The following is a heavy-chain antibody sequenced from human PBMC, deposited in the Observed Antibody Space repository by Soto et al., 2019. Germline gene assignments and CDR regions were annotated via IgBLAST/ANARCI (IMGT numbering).Heavy chain of an antibody. V-gene: IGHV4-34*01. D-gene: IGHD6-13*01. CDR2: INHSGST. J-gene: IGHJ4*02. Sequence: PSETLSLTCAVYGGSFSGYYWSWIRQPPGKGLEWIGEINHSGSTNYNPSLKSRVTISVDTSKNQFSLKLSSVTAADTAVYYCARRGSSSWHGYWGQGTLVTVSS. CDR3: ARRGSSSWHGY. CDR1: GGSFSGYY.